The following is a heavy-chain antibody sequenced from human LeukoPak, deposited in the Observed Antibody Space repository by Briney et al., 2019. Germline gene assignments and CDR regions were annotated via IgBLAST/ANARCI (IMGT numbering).Heavy chain of an antibody. CDR3: ARDRITFGGVIVPGRHDY. Sequence: ASVKVSCKASGYTFTSYGISWVRQAPGQGLEWTGWISAYNGNTNYAQKLQGRVTMTTDTSTSTAYMELRSLRSDDTAVYYCARDRITFGGVIVPGRHDYWGQGTLVTVSS. CDR2: ISAYNGNT. CDR1: GYTFTSYG. V-gene: IGHV1-18*01. J-gene: IGHJ4*02. D-gene: IGHD3-16*02.